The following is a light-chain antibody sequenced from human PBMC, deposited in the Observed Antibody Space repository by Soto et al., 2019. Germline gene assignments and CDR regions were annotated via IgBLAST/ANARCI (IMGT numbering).Light chain of an antibody. Sequence: QSALTQPASVSGSPGQSITISRTGTSSDVGGYNYVSWYQQHPGKAPKLMIYEVSNRPSGVSNRFSGSKSGNTASLTISGLQAEDEADYYCSSRTTSTTYVFGTGTKLTVL. V-gene: IGLV2-14*01. CDR1: SSDVGGYNY. CDR2: EVS. J-gene: IGLJ1*01. CDR3: SSRTTSTTYV.